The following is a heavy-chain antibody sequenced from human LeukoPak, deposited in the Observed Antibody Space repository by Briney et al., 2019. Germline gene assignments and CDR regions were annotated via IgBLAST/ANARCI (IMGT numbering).Heavy chain of an antibody. V-gene: IGHV3-30*02. CDR2: IRYDGNIK. D-gene: IGHD1-26*01. CDR3: AKVDSGTYQFDY. Sequence: GGSLRLSCAASGFTFSGYGMHWVRQAPSKGLEWVAFIRYDGNIKYYADSVKGRFTITRDNSQNTLYLQMNSLRAEDTAVYYCAKVDSGTYQFDYWGQGTLVTVSS. J-gene: IGHJ4*02. CDR1: GFTFSGYG.